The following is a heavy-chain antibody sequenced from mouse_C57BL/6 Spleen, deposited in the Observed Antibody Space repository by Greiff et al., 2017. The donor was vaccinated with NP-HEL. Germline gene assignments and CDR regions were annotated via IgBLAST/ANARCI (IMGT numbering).Heavy chain of an antibody. CDR2: IDPSDSET. CDR1: GYTFTSYW. CDR3: ARRADYSNYGAMDY. J-gene: IGHJ4*01. D-gene: IGHD2-5*01. V-gene: IGHV1-52*01. Sequence: LKQPGAELVRPGSSVKLSCKASGYTFTSYWMHWVKQRPIQGLEWIGNIDPSDSETHYNQKFKDKATLTVDKSSSTAYMQLSSLTSEDSAVYYCARRADYSNYGAMDYWGQGTSVTVSS.